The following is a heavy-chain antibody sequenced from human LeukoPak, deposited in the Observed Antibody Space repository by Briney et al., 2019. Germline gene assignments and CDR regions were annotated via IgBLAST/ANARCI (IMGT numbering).Heavy chain of an antibody. J-gene: IGHJ6*02. D-gene: IGHD6-13*01. V-gene: IGHV3-23*01. CDR2: FSGRGATA. Sequence: PGGSLRLSCAASGFTLSAYAMGWVRQAPGKGLEWVSAFSGRGATAYYADSVRGRFTISRDNSKNTLFLQMDSLGADDTAVYYCAKSSPFGTTWYGAIDVWGHGTTVPVSS. CDR1: GFTLSAYA. CDR3: AKSSPFGTTWYGAIDV.